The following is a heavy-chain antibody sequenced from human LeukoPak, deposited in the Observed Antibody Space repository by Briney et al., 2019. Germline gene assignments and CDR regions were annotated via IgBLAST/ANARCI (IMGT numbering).Heavy chain of an antibody. CDR2: INHSGST. CDR1: GGSFSGYY. J-gene: IGHJ6*03. D-gene: IGHD3-16*01. Sequence: PSETLSLTCAVYGGSFSGYYWSWIRQPPGKGLEWIGEINHSGSTNYNPSLKSRVTISVDTSKNQFSLKLSSVTAADTAVYYCARGLIWRGYYYYMDVWGKGTTVTVSS. V-gene: IGHV4-34*01. CDR3: ARGLIWRGYYYYMDV.